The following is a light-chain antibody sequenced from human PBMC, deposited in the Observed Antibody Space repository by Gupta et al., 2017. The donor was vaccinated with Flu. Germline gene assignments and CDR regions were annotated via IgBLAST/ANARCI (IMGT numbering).Light chain of an antibody. Sequence: IGSNYVCCHQQPPEAAPILLFYKSNRRPSGVPDRSSSSTSGPSASPTTSGLPAEDEADYYYAPYDTSINRYVFGGGTKLTVL. J-gene: IGLJ1*01. CDR3: APYDTSINRYV. V-gene: IGLV1-47*01. CDR1: IGSNY. CDR2: KSN.